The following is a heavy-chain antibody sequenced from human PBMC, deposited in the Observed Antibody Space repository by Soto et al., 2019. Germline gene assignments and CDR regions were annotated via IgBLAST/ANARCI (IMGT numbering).Heavy chain of an antibody. Sequence: QVQLVESGGGVVKPGRSLRLSCAASGFTFSSYAMHWVRQAPGKGLEWLAVISYDGSNKYYADSVKGRFTISRDNSKNTLFLQMNSLRAEDTAVYYCARSGVVPANWGMDVWGQGTTVTVSS. V-gene: IGHV3-30-3*01. D-gene: IGHD2-2*01. CDR2: ISYDGSNK. CDR3: ARSGVVPANWGMDV. J-gene: IGHJ6*02. CDR1: GFTFSSYA.